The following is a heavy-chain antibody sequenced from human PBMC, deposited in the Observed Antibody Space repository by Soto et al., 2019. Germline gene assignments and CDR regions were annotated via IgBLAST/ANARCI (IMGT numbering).Heavy chain of an antibody. V-gene: IGHV1-46*01. CDR2: INPSGGST. CDR1: GYTFTSYY. CDR3: ARAGEIVVVPSAFPLDV. D-gene: IGHD2-2*01. Sequence: ASVKVSCKASGYTFTSYYMHWVRQAPGQGLEWMGIINPSGGSTSYAQKSQGRVTMTRDTSTSTVYMELSSLRSEDTAVYYCARAGEIVVVPSAFPLDVWGQGTTVTVSS. J-gene: IGHJ6*02.